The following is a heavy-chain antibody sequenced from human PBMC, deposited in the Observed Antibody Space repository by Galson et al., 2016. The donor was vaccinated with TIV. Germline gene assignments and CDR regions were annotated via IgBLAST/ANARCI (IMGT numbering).Heavy chain of an antibody. D-gene: IGHD1-26*01. J-gene: IGHJ3*02. Sequence: SLRLSCAASGFTFSSFEMNWVRQAPGKGLEWVSYISTSGTTIYYADSVKGRFTISRDNAKKSLYLQMNSLRAEDTAVYYCARDWGGGVLGATGAFDIWGQGTTVTVSS. CDR2: ISTSGTTI. CDR1: GFTFSSFE. CDR3: ARDWGGGVLGATGAFDI. V-gene: IGHV3-48*03.